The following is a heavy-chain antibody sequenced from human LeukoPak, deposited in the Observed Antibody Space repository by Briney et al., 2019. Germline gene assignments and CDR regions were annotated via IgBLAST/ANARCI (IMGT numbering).Heavy chain of an antibody. CDR2: ISAYNGNT. CDR1: GYTFTSYG. D-gene: IGHD2-2*01. J-gene: IGHJ5*02. Sequence: ASVKVSCKASGYTFTSYGISWVRQAPGQGLEWMGWISAYNGNTNYAQKLQGRVTMTTDTSTSTAYMELRSLRSDDTAVYYCARVSPGVGYCSSTNCYWFDPWGQGTLVTVSS. V-gene: IGHV1-18*04. CDR3: ARVSPGVGYCSSTNCYWFDP.